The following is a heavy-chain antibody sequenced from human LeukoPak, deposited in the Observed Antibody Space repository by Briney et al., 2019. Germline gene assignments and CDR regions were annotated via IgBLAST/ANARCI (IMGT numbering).Heavy chain of an antibody. D-gene: IGHD2-15*01. CDR1: GDSISTYY. Sequence: SETLSLTCTVSGDSISTYYWSWIRQPPGKGLGWIGYIYYSGSTNYNPSLKSRVTISVDTSKNQFSLKLSSVTAADTAVYYCARCLGYCSGGSCYDYYMDVWGKGTTVTVSS. CDR2: IYYSGST. J-gene: IGHJ6*03. CDR3: ARCLGYCSGGSCYDYYMDV. V-gene: IGHV4-59*01.